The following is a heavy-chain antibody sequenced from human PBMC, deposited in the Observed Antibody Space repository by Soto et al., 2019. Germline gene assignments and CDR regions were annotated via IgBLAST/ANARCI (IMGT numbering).Heavy chain of an antibody. J-gene: IGHJ3*02. CDR2: IYPGDSDT. Sequence: GESLKISCEASGYRFSGYWIGWVRQLPGKGLEWMGIIYPGDSDTRYSPSFQGQVTISADKSLTAAYLHWSTLKASDTAMYYCTRGAYCDSSGLVADIWGPGTLVTVSS. CDR1: GYRFSGYW. D-gene: IGHD3-22*01. V-gene: IGHV5-51*01. CDR3: TRGAYCDSSGLVADI.